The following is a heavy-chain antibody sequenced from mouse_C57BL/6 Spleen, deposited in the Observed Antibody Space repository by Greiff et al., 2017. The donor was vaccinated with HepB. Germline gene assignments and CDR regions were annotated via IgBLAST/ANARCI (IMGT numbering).Heavy chain of an antibody. CDR3: ARGGVVATRSYWYFDV. J-gene: IGHJ1*03. V-gene: IGHV1-82*01. CDR2: IYPGDGDT. Sequence: QVQLQQSGPELVKPGASVKISCKASGYAFSSSWMNWVKQRPGKGLEWIGRIYPGDGDTNYNGKFKGKATLTADKSSSTAYMQLSSLTSEDSAVYFVARGGVVATRSYWYFDVWGTGTTVTVSS. CDR1: GYAFSSSW. D-gene: IGHD1-1*01.